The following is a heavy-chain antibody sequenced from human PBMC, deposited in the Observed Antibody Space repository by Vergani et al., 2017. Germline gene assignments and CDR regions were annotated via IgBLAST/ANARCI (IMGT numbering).Heavy chain of an antibody. CDR2: ISGSGGST. V-gene: IGHV3-23*01. CDR1: GFPFSSYA. Sequence: EVQLLESGGGLVQPGGSLRLSCAASGFPFSSYAMSWVRQAPGRGLVWVSAISGSGGSTYYADSVKGRFTISRDNSKNTVYLQMNSLRAEDTAVYYCAKANDYNNYYFDYWGQGTLVTVSS. CDR3: AKANDYNNYYFDY. J-gene: IGHJ4*02. D-gene: IGHD4-11*01.